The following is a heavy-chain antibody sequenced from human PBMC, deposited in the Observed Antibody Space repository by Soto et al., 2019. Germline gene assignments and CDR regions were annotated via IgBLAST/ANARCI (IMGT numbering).Heavy chain of an antibody. V-gene: IGHV3-23*01. J-gene: IGHJ5*02. CDR3: AKDRGSGWPEGWFDP. D-gene: IGHD6-19*01. Sequence: GGSLRLSCAASGFTFSSYAMSWVRQAPGKGLEWVSAISGSGVSTYYACSVKGRFTISRDNSKNTLYLQMNSLRAEDTAVYYCAKDRGSGWPEGWFDPWGQGTLVTVSS. CDR1: GFTFSSYA. CDR2: ISGSGVST.